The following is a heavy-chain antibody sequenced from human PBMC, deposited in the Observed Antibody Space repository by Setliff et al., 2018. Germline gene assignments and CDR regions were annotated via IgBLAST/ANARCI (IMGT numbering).Heavy chain of an antibody. J-gene: IGHJ4*02. CDR1: GGSFSGYQ. CDR3: ARRDEYLQFREFFDF. CDR2: INQSGSA. D-gene: IGHD3-10*01. Sequence: PSETLSLTCGVHGGSFSGYQWTWIRQPPGKGLEWIGEINQSGSANYNPSLRSRVTLSIDMSRNEFSLELRSMTAADTAMYYCARRDEYLQFREFFDFWGQGILVTVSS. V-gene: IGHV4-34*01.